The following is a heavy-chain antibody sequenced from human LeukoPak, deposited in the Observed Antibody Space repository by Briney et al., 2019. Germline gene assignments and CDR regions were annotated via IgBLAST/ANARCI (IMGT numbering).Heavy chain of an antibody. CDR3: VGVETITMVRGASGDV. J-gene: IGHJ6*04. CDR1: GFSVSSNY. Sequence: AGGSLRLSCAASGFSVSSNYMTWVRQAPGKWLEWVSVIHSGGRAYYADSVKGRFTTSRDNSKNTLDLQMNSLSVEDTAVYYCVGVETITMVRGASGDVWGKGTTVTVSS. V-gene: IGHV3-66*02. D-gene: IGHD3-10*01. CDR2: IHSGGRA.